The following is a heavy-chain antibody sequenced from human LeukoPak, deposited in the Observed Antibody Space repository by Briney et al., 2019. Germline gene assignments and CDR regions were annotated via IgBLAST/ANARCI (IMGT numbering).Heavy chain of an antibody. J-gene: IGHJ4*02. CDR2: INHSGST. V-gene: IGHV4-34*01. CDR3: ASLGYRGFDY. D-gene: IGHD5-24*01. Sequence: SETLSLTCAVYGGSFSGYYWSWIRQPPGKGLEWIGEINHSGSTYYNPSLKSRVTISVDTSKNQFSLKLSSVTAADTAVYYCASLGYRGFDYWGQGTLVTVSS. CDR1: GGSFSGYY.